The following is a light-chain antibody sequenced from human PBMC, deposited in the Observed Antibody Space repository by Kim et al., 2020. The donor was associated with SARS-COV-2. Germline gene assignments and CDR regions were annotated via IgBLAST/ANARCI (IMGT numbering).Light chain of an antibody. Sequence: SYELTQPPSVSVSPGQTASITCSGDKLGDKYACWYQQKPGQSPVVVIHQDSKRPSGIPERFSGSNSGNTATLTISGTQAMDEADYYCQEWDSSTVVFGGG. CDR2: QDS. CDR3: QEWDSSTVV. CDR1: KLGDKY. J-gene: IGLJ2*01. V-gene: IGLV3-1*01.